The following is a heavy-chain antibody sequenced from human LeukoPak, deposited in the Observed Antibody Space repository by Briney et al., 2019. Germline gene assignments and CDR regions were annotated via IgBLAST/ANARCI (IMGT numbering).Heavy chain of an antibody. CDR3: VKDSSKSRAPDAFDI. CDR2: ISGSGGST. J-gene: IGHJ3*02. Sequence: GGSLRLSCAASGFTFSSYAMSWVRQAPGKGLEWVSAISGSGGSTYYADSVKGRFAISRDNSKNTLYLQMNSLRAEDTAVYYCVKDSSKSRAPDAFDIWGQGTMVTVSS. V-gene: IGHV3-23*01. CDR1: GFTFSSYA.